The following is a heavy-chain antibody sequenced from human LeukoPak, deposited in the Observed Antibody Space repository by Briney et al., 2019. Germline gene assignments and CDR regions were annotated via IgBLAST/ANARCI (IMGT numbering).Heavy chain of an antibody. CDR3: ANGAAAEIDY. CDR2: NSGGSS. Sequence: AGGSLRLSCAASGFTFSTYGVYWVRQAPGKGLEWVSSNSGGSSYYADSVKGRFTISRDNSKNTLYLQMNSLRAEDTAVYYCANGAAAEIDYWGQGTLVTVSS. D-gene: IGHD6-13*01. V-gene: IGHV3-23*01. J-gene: IGHJ4*02. CDR1: GFTFSTYG.